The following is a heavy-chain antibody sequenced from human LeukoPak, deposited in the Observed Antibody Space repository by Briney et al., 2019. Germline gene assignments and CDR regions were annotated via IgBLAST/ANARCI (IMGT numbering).Heavy chain of an antibody. Sequence: GSLRLSCAASGFTFSDHYMDWFRRAPGKGLQWVGRSRSKANSYVAEYAAPVKGRFTISRDDSKNSVFLQMDSLKTEDTAVYYCARELAAGPSDHWGQGTLVTVSS. CDR2: SRSKANSYVA. CDR1: GFTFSDHY. V-gene: IGHV3-72*01. J-gene: IGHJ4*02. D-gene: IGHD6-13*01. CDR3: ARELAAGPSDH.